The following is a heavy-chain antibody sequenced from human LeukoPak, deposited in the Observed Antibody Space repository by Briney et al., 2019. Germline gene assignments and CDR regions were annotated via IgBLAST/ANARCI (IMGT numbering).Heavy chain of an antibody. D-gene: IGHD1-1*01. CDR1: GFTFSSYG. CDR2: ISYDGSNK. Sequence: RAGGSLRLSCAASGFTFSSYGMHWVRQAPGKGLEWVAVISYDGSNKYYADSVKGRFTISRDNSKNTLYLQMNSLRAEDTAVYYCARDGNRDGDMDVWGKGTTVTVSS. J-gene: IGHJ6*03. V-gene: IGHV3-30*03. CDR3: ARDGNRDGDMDV.